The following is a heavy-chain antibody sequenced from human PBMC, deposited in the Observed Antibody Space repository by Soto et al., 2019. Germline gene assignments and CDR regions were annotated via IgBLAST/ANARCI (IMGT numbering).Heavy chain of an antibody. CDR3: ARDGIGGTVFRGYLDY. CDR1: GGIFHGYG. V-gene: IGHV3-33*01. Sequence: GGSLRLSCAVPGGIFHGYGMHWIRQAPGKGLEWVAIIRFDGSNEEYADSVKGRFTISRDNSKNTLYLQMNTLGAEDTAVYYCARDGIGGTVFRGYLDYWGRGTVVTVSS. J-gene: IGHJ4*02. D-gene: IGHD1-7*01. CDR2: IRFDGSNE.